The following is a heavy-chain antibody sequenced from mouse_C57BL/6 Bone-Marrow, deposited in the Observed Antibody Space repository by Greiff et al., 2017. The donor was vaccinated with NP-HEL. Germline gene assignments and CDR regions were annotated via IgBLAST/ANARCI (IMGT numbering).Heavy chain of an antibody. J-gene: IGHJ3*01. D-gene: IGHD3-2*02. CDR1: GYTFTSYW. CDR3: ASSPDSSGYDGFAY. Sequence: QVQLQQPGAELVMPGASVKLSCKASGYTFTSYWMHWVKQRPGQGLEWIGEIDPSDSYTNYNQKFKGKSTLTVDKSSSTAYMQLSSLTSEDSAVYYCASSPDSSGYDGFAYWGQGTLVTVSA. CDR2: IDPSDSYT. V-gene: IGHV1-69*01.